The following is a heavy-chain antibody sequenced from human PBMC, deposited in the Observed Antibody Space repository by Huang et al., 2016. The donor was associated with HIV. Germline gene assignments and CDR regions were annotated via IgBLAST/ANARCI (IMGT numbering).Heavy chain of an antibody. CDR2: IYYTGTT. V-gene: IGHV4-30-4*08. J-gene: IGHJ5*02. D-gene: IGHD2-15*01. Sequence: QVQLQESGPGPVKPSQTLSLTCTVSGDSISRGGYLWSWIRQSPGKGLECSGSIYYTGTTSYNPSLRSRVTMSVDTSKNQFSLRLTSVTAEDTAVYYCARDRITQCNGGRCYSDWSDPWGQGTLVIVSS. CDR1: GDSISRGGYL. CDR3: ARDRITQCNGGRCYSDWSDP.